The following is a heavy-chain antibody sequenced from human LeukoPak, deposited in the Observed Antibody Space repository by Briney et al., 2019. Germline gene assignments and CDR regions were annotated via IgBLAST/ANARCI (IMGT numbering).Heavy chain of an antibody. J-gene: IGHJ6*03. CDR2: INPSGGST. CDR3: ARDGRGSGWPRPDLEAYYYMDV. CDR1: GYTFTSYY. V-gene: IGHV1-46*01. D-gene: IGHD6-19*01. Sequence: ASVKVSCRASGYTFTSYYMHWVRQAPGQGLEWMGIINPSGGSTSYAQKFQGRVTMTRDTSTSTVYMELSSLRSEDTAVYYCARDGRGSGWPRPDLEAYYYMDVWGKGTTVTVSS.